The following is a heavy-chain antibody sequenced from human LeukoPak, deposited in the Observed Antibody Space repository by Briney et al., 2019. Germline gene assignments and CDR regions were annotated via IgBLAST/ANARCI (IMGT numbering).Heavy chain of an antibody. D-gene: IGHD3-10*02. Sequence: GGSLRLSCVGSGFTFSSYSMNWVRQAPGKGLEWVSYISSSGSTIYYADSVKGRFTISRDNAKNSLYLQMNSLRAEDTAVYYCAELGITMIGGVWGKGTTVTISS. CDR3: AELGITMIGGV. V-gene: IGHV3-48*04. CDR1: GFTFSSYS. CDR2: ISSSGSTI. J-gene: IGHJ6*04.